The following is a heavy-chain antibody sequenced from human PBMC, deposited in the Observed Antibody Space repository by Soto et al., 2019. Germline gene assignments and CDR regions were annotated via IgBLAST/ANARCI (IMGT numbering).Heavy chain of an antibody. J-gene: IGHJ4*02. CDR1: GFPFTTVW. V-gene: IGHV3-15*07. Sequence: ESGGGLVKPGESLRLSCVASGFPFTTVWMNWFRQAPGKGPEWLGRVKTKAEGATTDYAAPAKGRFTILRDDSINTVYLQMTSLRIEDTALYYCTSRIRTNNDNWGQGTLVTVSS. CDR3: TSRIRTNNDN. D-gene: IGHD1-1*01. CDR2: VKTKAEGATT.